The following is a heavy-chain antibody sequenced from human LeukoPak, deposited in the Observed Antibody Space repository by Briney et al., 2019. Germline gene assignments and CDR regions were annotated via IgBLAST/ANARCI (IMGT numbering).Heavy chain of an antibody. D-gene: IGHD3-22*01. V-gene: IGHV3-48*03. Sequence: GGSLRLSCAASGFTFSSYEMNWVRQAPGKGLEWVSYISSSGNTIYYADSVKGRFTISRDNSKNTLYLQMNSLRAEDTAVYYCAKAGSGYYPYYYYYYMDVWGKGTTVTVSS. CDR2: ISSSGNTI. CDR3: AKAGSGYYPYYYYYYMDV. CDR1: GFTFSSYE. J-gene: IGHJ6*03.